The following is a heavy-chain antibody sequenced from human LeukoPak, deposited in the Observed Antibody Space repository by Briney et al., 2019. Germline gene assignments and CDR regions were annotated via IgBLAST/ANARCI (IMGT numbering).Heavy chain of an antibody. J-gene: IGHJ4*02. V-gene: IGHV3-74*01. D-gene: IGHD1-14*01. CDR1: GFTFSSYW. CDR2: INSDGTTT. Sequence: GGSLRLSCAASGFTFSSYWMHWVRQAPGKGLVWVSRINSDGTTTSYADSVKGRFTISRGNAKNTLYLQMNSLRAEDTAVYYCATARTAAGYYWGQGTLVAVSS. CDR3: ATARTAAGYY.